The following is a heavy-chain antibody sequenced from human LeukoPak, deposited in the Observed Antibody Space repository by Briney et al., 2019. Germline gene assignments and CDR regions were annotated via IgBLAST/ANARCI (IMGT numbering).Heavy chain of an antibody. Sequence: GGSLRLSCAASGFTFSSHAMSWVRQAPGKGLEWVSGISGSGGSTYYADSVKGRFTISRDNSKNTLCLQMNSLRAEDTAVYYCAKEGSGWHYFDNWGQGTLVTVSS. J-gene: IGHJ4*02. CDR2: ISGSGGST. V-gene: IGHV3-23*01. CDR3: AKEGSGWHYFDN. D-gene: IGHD6-19*01. CDR1: GFTFSSHA.